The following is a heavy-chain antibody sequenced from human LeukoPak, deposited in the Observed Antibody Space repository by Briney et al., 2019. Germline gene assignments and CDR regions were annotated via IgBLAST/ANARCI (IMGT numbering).Heavy chain of an antibody. CDR1: GYSISSSYY. D-gene: IGHD2-2*01. V-gene: IGHV4-38-2*01. CDR2: IYHTGST. Sequence: SQTLSLTYAVSGYSISSSYYWAWVRQPPGKGLEWILIIYHTGSTTYNPSLKSRVTISVETSKNQFSLKMSSVTAADTAVYYCARHPPQYCSGTSCYDYWGQGTLVTVSS. CDR3: ARHPPQYCSGTSCYDY. J-gene: IGHJ4*02.